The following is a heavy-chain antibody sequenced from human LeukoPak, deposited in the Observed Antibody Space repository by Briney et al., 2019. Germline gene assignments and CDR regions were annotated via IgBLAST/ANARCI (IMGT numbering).Heavy chain of an antibody. CDR1: GSSISSYY. CDR2: IYYSGST. J-gene: IGHJ6*03. Sequence: SETLSLTCTVSGSSISSYYWSWIRQPPGKGLEWIGYIYYSGSTNYNPSLKSRVTISVDTSKNQFSLKLSSVTAADTAVYYCARVADIDYYYMDVWGKGTTVTVSS. V-gene: IGHV4-59*01. D-gene: IGHD2-15*01. CDR3: ARVADIDYYYMDV.